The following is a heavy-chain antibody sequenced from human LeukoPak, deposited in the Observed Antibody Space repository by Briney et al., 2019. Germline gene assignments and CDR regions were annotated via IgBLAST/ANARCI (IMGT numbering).Heavy chain of an antibody. Sequence: PSETLSLTCTVSGGSISSSSYYWGWIRQPPGKGLEWIGSIYYSGSTYYNPSLKSRVTISVDTSKNQFSLKLSSVTAADTAVYYCARAVATAYYYYGMDVWGQGTTVTVSS. J-gene: IGHJ6*02. V-gene: IGHV4-39*07. CDR2: IYYSGST. D-gene: IGHD5-12*01. CDR3: ARAVATAYYYYGMDV. CDR1: GGSISSSSYY.